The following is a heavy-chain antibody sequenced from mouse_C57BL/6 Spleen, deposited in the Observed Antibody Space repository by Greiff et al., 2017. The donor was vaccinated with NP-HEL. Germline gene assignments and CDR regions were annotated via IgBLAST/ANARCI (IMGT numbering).Heavy chain of an antibody. J-gene: IGHJ2*01. D-gene: IGHD2-2*01. V-gene: IGHV1-9*01. CDR2: ILPGSGST. CDR3: ASSTIVRDDFDY. Sequence: VQLQQSGAELMKPGASVKLSCKATGYTFTGYWIEWVKQRPGHGLEWIGEILPGSGSTYYNEKFKGKATFTADTSSNTAYMQLSSLTTEDSAIYYCASSTIVRDDFDYWGQGTTLTVSS. CDR1: GYTFTGYW.